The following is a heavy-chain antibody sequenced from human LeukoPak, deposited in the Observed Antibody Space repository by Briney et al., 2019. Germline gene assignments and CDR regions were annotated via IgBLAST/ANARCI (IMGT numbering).Heavy chain of an antibody. Sequence: PGGSLRLSCAASAFTISASGMSWVRQTSGKGLEWISCISSSGTIIYYADSVKGRFTISRDSAKNSLFLQMNSLRAEDTAVYYCARDSRSHCSSTACYGPYFDYWGQGTLVTVSS. J-gene: IGHJ4*02. D-gene: IGHD2-2*01. V-gene: IGHV3-48*01. CDR3: ARDSRSHCSSTACYGPYFDY. CDR2: ISSSGTII. CDR1: AFTISASG.